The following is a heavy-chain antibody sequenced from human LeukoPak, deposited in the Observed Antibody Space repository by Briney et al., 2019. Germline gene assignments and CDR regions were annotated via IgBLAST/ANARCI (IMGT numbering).Heavy chain of an antibody. CDR3: AKDPSSGWYNYFFDY. Sequence: GGSLRLSCAASGFTFDDFAMHWVRQAPGKGLEWVSGVSWNSGSIAYADSVKGRFTISRDSAKNSLYLQMNSLRAEDTALYYCAKDPSSGWYNYFFDYWGQGTLATVSS. CDR2: VSWNSGSI. J-gene: IGHJ4*02. CDR1: GFTFDDFA. D-gene: IGHD6-19*01. V-gene: IGHV3-9*01.